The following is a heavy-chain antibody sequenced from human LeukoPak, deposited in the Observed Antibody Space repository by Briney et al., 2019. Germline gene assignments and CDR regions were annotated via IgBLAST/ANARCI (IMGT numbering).Heavy chain of an antibody. CDR2: ISGYNGNT. Sequence: ASVKVSCKASGYTFATYGISWFRQAPGQGLEWMGWISGYNGNTNHAHKFQGRVTMTTDTSTSTAYMELRSLRSDDTAVYYCARLYCSGANCYPIYGDPFDYWGQGTLVTVSS. J-gene: IGHJ4*02. CDR1: GYTFATYG. D-gene: IGHD2-15*01. CDR3: ARLYCSGANCYPIYGDPFDY. V-gene: IGHV1-18*01.